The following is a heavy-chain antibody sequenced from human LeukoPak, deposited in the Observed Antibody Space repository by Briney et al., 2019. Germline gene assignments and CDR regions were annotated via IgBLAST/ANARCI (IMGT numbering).Heavy chain of an antibody. V-gene: IGHV1-2*02. CDR1: GYTFTGYY. Sequence: GASVKVSCKASGYTFTGYYMHWVRQAPGQGLEWMGWINPNSGGTNYAQKFQGRVTITRDTSISTAYMELSRLRSDDTAVYYCASVGVFEPPVTYGMDVWGQGTTVTVSS. D-gene: IGHD2-15*01. CDR3: ASVGVFEPPVTYGMDV. CDR2: INPNSGGT. J-gene: IGHJ6*02.